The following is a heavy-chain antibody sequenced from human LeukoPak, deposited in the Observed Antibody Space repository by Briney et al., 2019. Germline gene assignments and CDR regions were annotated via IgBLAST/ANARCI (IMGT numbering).Heavy chain of an antibody. CDR2: ISGSSGTI. CDR1: GFTFSTYS. J-gene: IGHJ6*03. CDR3: ARRSEFGVLYNMDV. V-gene: IGHV3-48*01. Sequence: GGSLRLSCAASGFTFSTYSMNWVRQAPGKGLEWVSYISGSSGTIYYADSVKGRFTISRDNAKNSLYLQMNSLRAEDTAVYYCARRSEFGVLYNMDVWGNGTTVTVSS. D-gene: IGHD3-16*01.